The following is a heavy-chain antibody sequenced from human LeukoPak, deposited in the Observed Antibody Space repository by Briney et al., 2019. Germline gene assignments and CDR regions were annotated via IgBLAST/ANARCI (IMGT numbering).Heavy chain of an antibody. J-gene: IGHJ4*02. D-gene: IGHD4-11*01. CDR2: INHSGST. CDR3: ASRISVTIDY. Sequence: SETLSLTCTVSGGSISSSSYYWSWIRQPPGKGLEWIGEINHSGSTNYNPSLKSRVTISVDTSKNQFSLKLSSVTAADTAVYYCASRISVTIDYWGQGTLVTVSS. CDR1: GGSISSSSYY. V-gene: IGHV4-39*01.